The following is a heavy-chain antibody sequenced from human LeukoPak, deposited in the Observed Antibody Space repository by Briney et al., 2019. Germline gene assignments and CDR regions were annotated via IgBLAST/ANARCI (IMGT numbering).Heavy chain of an antibody. V-gene: IGHV4-30-2*01. CDR2: IFHSGST. CDR3: ASLTRRDGYHRFDY. Sequence: PSETLSLTCTVSGGSISSGSFYWSWIRQPPGKGLEWIGYIFHSGSTFYNPSLNSRVTISVDMSKQQFSLKLNSVTAADTAVYYCASLTRRDGYHRFDYWGQGTLVTVSS. CDR1: GGSISSGSFY. J-gene: IGHJ4*02. D-gene: IGHD5-24*01.